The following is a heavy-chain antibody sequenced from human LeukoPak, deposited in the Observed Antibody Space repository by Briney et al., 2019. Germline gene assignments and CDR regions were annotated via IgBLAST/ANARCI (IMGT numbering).Heavy chain of an antibody. CDR2: ISYSSSTI. V-gene: IGHV3-48*01. Sequence: QAGGSLRLSCAASGFTFSSYSMNWVRQAPGKGLEWVSYISYSSSTIYYADSVKGRFTISRDSFKNTLYLQMNSLRPEDTAVYYCAKEGDYYGSGSYRDGFDIWGQGTRATVSS. J-gene: IGHJ3*02. CDR3: AKEGDYYGSGSYRDGFDI. CDR1: GFTFSSYS. D-gene: IGHD3-10*01.